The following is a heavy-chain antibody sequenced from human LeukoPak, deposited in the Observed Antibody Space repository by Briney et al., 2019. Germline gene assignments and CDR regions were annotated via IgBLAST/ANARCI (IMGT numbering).Heavy chain of an antibody. CDR1: GFTSSSYW. CDR2: IKQDGSEK. V-gene: IGHV3-7*01. Sequence: GGSLRHSCAASGFTSSSYWMSCVRQAPGEGLEWVANIKQDGSEKYYVGSVKGRFTISRDNAKNSLYLQMNNLGAEDTAVYYCATDPASYCTSSTCDFDYWGQGTLVTVSS. CDR3: ATDPASYCTSSTCDFDY. J-gene: IGHJ4*02. D-gene: IGHD2-8*01.